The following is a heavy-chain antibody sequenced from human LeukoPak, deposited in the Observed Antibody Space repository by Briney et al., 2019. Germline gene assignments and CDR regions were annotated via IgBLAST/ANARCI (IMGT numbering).Heavy chain of an antibody. J-gene: IGHJ4*02. CDR2: ISSNGGST. Sequence: PGGSLRLSCAASGFTFSSYAMHWVRQAPGKGLEYVSAISSNGGSTYYANSVKGRFTISRDNSKNTLYLQMGSLRAEDMAVYYCASSLGGKPGYWGQGTLVTVSS. D-gene: IGHD3-16*01. V-gene: IGHV3-64*01. CDR1: GFTFSSYA. CDR3: ASSLGGKPGY.